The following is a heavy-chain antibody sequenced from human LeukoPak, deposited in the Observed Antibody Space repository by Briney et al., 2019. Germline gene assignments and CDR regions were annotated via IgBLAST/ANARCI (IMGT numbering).Heavy chain of an antibody. CDR1: GFTFSSYA. J-gene: IGHJ4*02. Sequence: PGGSLRLSCAASGFTFSSYAMSWVRQAPGKGLEWVSAISGSGGSTYYADSVKGRFTISRDNSKNTLYLQMNSLRAEDTAVYYCATSLLWFGELSDWGQGTLVTVSS. CDR3: ATSLLWFGELSD. D-gene: IGHD3-10*01. V-gene: IGHV3-23*01. CDR2: ISGSGGST.